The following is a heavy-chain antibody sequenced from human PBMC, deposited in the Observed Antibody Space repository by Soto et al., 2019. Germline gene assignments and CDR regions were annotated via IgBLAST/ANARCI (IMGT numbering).Heavy chain of an antibody. CDR3: ARAVPLDY. Sequence: QVQLVQSGPEVKKPGASVQVYCKASGYTFNTYGISWVRQAPGQGLEWMGWISGYNGNTNYAQNLQDRVTLTIDTSTSTAYMELRSLRSDDTALYYCARAVPLDYWGQGTLVTVSS. CDR2: ISGYNGNT. J-gene: IGHJ4*02. CDR1: GYTFNTYG. V-gene: IGHV1-18*04. D-gene: IGHD6-19*01.